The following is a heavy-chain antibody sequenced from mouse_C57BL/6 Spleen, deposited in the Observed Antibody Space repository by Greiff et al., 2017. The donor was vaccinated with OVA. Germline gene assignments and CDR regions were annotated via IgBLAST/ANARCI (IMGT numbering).Heavy chain of an antibody. D-gene: IGHD4-1*01. CDR2: IDPETGGT. J-gene: IGHJ3*01. Sequence: QVQLQQPGAELVKPGASVKVSCKASGYTFTDYEMHWVKQTPVHGLEWIGAIDPETGGTAYNQKFKGKAILTADKSSSTAYMELRSLTSEDSAVYYCTRYWDLFAYWGQGTLVTVSA. V-gene: IGHV1-15*01. CDR3: TRYWDLFAY. CDR1: GYTFTDYE.